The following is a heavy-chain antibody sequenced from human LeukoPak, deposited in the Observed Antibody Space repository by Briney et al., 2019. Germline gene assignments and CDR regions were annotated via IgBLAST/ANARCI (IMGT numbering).Heavy chain of an antibody. J-gene: IGHJ4*02. D-gene: IGHD3-9*01. Sequence: GGSLRLSCAASGFTFSSYEMNWVRQAPGKGLEWVSYISSSGSTIYYADSVKGRFTISRDNAKNSLYLRMNSLRAEDTAVYYCARDDPYYDILTGYYRGYYFDYWGQGTLVTVSS. CDR3: ARDDPYYDILTGYYRGYYFDY. CDR1: GFTFSSYE. V-gene: IGHV3-48*03. CDR2: ISSSGSTI.